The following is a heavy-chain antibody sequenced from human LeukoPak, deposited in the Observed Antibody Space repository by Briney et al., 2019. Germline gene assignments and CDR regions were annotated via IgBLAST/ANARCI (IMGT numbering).Heavy chain of an antibody. CDR3: ARLRAGGAFDI. CDR1: GGSISSGSYY. V-gene: IGHV4-61*02. D-gene: IGHD3-16*01. CDR2: IYTSGST. Sequence: SETLSLTCTVSGGSISSGSYYWSWIRQPAGKGLEWVGRIYTSGSTNYNPSLKSRVTISVDTSKNQFSLKLSSVTAADTGVYYCARLRAGGAFDIWGQGTMVTVSS. J-gene: IGHJ3*02.